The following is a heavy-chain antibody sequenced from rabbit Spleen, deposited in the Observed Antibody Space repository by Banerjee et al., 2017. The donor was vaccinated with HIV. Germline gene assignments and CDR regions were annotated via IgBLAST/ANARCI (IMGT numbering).Heavy chain of an antibody. J-gene: IGHJ4*01. CDR2: IYGGSIDDT. CDR1: GFSFSSTDY. Sequence: QSLEESGGDLVKPGASLTLTCTASGFSFSSTDYMCWVRQAPGKGLEWIACIYGGSIDDTYYASWAKGRFTISKTSSTTVTLQVTSLTAADTATYFCARDPDTSNYGWVVGDLWGPGTLVTVS. CDR3: ARDPDTSNYGWVVGDL. D-gene: IGHD1-1*01. V-gene: IGHV1S40*01.